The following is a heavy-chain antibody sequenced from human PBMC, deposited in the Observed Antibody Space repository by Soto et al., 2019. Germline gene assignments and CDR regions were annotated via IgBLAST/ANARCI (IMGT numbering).Heavy chain of an antibody. CDR2: IKWQGGSR. Sequence: PGGSLSLSCAASGFTLDDYCMSCVRQAPGKGLEWGPGIKWQGGSRGYAESVKGRFTSPRDNAKNSLYLQMNSRRAEDTALYHGARAQRGSSWQSGVWGQGTLVTVSS. V-gene: IGHV3-20*01. CDR3: ARAQRGSSWQSGV. CDR1: GFTLDDYC. J-gene: IGHJ4*02. D-gene: IGHD6-13*01.